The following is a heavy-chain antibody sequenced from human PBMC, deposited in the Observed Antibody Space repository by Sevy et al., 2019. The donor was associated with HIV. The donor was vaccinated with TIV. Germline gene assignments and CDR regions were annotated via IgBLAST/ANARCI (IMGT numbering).Heavy chain of an antibody. CDR3: ARSPGSYWGGDAFDI. CDR1: GFTFSSYA. J-gene: IGHJ3*02. V-gene: IGHV3-30-3*01. D-gene: IGHD1-26*01. CDR2: ISYDGSNK. Sequence: GGSLRLSCAASGFTFSSYAMHWVRQAPGKGLEWVAVISYDGSNKYYGDSVKGRFTISRDNSKNTLYLQMNSLRAEDTAVYYCARSPGSYWGGDAFDIWGQGTMVTVSS.